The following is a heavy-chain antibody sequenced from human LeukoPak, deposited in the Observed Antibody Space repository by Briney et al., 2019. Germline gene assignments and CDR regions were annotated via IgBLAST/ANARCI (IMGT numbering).Heavy chain of an antibody. CDR1: GGSISNYY. CDR2: IYYSGST. Sequence: SETQSLTCTVSGGSISNYYWSWVRQPPGKGLEWIGYIYYSGSTNYNPSLKSRVTISVETSKNQFSLRLSSVTAADTAMYYCARSCSGDSCYYWFDPWGQGTLVTVSS. J-gene: IGHJ5*02. V-gene: IGHV4-59*01. D-gene: IGHD2-15*01. CDR3: ARSCSGDSCYYWFDP.